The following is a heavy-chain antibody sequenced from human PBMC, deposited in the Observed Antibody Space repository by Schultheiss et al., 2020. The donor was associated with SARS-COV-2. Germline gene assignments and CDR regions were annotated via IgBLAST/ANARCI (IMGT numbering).Heavy chain of an antibody. D-gene: IGHD3-10*01. CDR2: INHSGST. J-gene: IGHJ4*02. CDR3: ARVKYYYGSGSYYFDY. V-gene: IGHV4-34*01. Sequence: SETLSLTCAVYGGSFSGYYWSWIRHPPGKGLEWIGEINHSGSTNYNPSLKSRVTISVDTSKNQFSLKLSSVTAADTAVYYCARVKYYYGSGSYYFDYWGQGTLVTVSS. CDR1: GGSFSGYY.